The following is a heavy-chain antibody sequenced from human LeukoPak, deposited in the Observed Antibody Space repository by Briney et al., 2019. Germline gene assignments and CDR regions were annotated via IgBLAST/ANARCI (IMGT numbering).Heavy chain of an antibody. CDR1: EFSLSAYW. CDR3: AREGLAFDC. Sequence: GGSLRLSCAASEFSLSAYWMSWVRQAPGKGLEWVANIKQDGSEKYYVDSVNGRFTISRDNAKNSVYLQLNSLRAEDTAVYYCAREGLAFDCWGQGTLVTVSS. V-gene: IGHV3-7*01. J-gene: IGHJ4*02. CDR2: IKQDGSEK.